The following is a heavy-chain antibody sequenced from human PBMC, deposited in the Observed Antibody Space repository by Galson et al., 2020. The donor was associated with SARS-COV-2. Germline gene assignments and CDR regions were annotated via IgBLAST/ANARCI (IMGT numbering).Heavy chain of an antibody. CDR2: IYPGDSDN. CDR3: ARQSNTYSSGWHDWYFDL. Sequence: GESLKISCKGSGYSFTSYWIGWVRQMPGKGLEWMGIIYPGDSDNRYSPSFQGQVTISADKSISTAYLQWSSLKASDTAMYYCARQSNTYSSGWHDWYFDLWGRGTLVTVSS. J-gene: IGHJ2*01. D-gene: IGHD6-19*01. CDR1: GYSFTSYW. V-gene: IGHV5-51*01.